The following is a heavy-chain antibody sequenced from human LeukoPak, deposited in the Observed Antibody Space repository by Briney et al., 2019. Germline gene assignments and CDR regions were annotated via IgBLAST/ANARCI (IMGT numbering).Heavy chain of an antibody. Sequence: ASVKVSCTASGCTFTSYGISWVRQAPGQGLEWMGWISAYNGNTNYAQKLQGRVTMTTDTSTSTAYMELRSLRSDDTAVYYCAREDYGDQFDYWGQGTLVTVSS. V-gene: IGHV1-18*01. J-gene: IGHJ4*02. CDR3: AREDYGDQFDY. D-gene: IGHD4-17*01. CDR2: ISAYNGNT. CDR1: GCTFTSYG.